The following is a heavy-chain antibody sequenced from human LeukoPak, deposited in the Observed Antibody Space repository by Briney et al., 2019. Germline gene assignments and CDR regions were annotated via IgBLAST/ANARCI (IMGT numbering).Heavy chain of an antibody. D-gene: IGHD4-17*01. CDR1: GFTFSNYA. V-gene: IGHV3-30-3*01. CDR2: ISYDGSNK. CDR3: ARDDYGDYGLLDY. J-gene: IGHJ4*02. Sequence: GRSLRLSCTTSGFTFSNYAMHWVRQAPGKGLEWVAVISYDGSNKYYADSLKGRFTISRDNSKNTLYLQMNSLRAEDTAVYYCARDDYGDYGLLDYWGQGTLVTLSS.